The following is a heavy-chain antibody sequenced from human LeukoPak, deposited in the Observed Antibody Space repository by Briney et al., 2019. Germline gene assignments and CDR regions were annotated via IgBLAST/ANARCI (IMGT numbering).Heavy chain of an antibody. V-gene: IGHV3-23*01. CDR3: AKACNSGWLKDAFDI. D-gene: IGHD6-19*01. J-gene: IGHJ3*02. CDR1: GFIFSSYG. Sequence: PGGSLRLSCAASGFIFSSYGMSWVRQAPGKGLEWVSGISGSGGSTYYADSVKGRFTISRDSSKNILYLQMNSLRAEDTAVYYCAKACNSGWLKDAFDIWGQGTMVTVSS. CDR2: ISGSGGST.